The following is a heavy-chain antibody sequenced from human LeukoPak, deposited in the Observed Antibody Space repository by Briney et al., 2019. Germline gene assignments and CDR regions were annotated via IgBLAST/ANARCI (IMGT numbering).Heavy chain of an antibody. J-gene: IGHJ4*02. CDR1: GFTFGDYA. D-gene: IGHD1-26*01. CDR2: IRSKAYGGTT. V-gene: IGHV3-49*03. CDR3: TRVFREWELVLDY. Sequence: GGSLRLSCTASGFTFGDYAMGWFRQAPGKGLEWVGFIRSKAYGGTTEYAASVKGRFTISRDDSKSIAYLQMNSLKTEDTAVYYCTRVFREWELVLDYWGQGTLVTVSS.